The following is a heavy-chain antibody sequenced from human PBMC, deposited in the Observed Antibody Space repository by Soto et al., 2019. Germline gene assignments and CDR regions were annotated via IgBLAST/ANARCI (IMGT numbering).Heavy chain of an antibody. CDR3: TRGKLTYYAMDV. Sequence: QVQLQQSGPGLVKPSQTLSLTCAISGDSVSRYSAAWNWVRQSPSRGLEWLGRTFYRSNFDNEEAVSVRGRIIINADTSQNQFSLHLNSVTPEDTAVYYCTRGKLTYYAMDVWGQGTTVTVSS. J-gene: IGHJ6*02. CDR2: TFYRSNFDN. V-gene: IGHV6-1*01. CDR1: GDSVSRYSAA. D-gene: IGHD1-7*01.